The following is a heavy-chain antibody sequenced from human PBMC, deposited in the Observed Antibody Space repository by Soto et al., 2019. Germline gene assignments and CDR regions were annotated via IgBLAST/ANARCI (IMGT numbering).Heavy chain of an antibody. CDR3: AKDLNPRGYCSSTSCYGEIDY. D-gene: IGHD2-2*03. Sequence: SLRLSCAASGFTFSDHYMAWIRQAPGKGLEIVAHMSGSGSSEDYGDSVKGRFSIFRENSKNLLFLQMFFLRAEDTAVYYCAKDLNPRGYCSSTSCYGEIDYWGQGTLVNVSS. CDR2: MSGSGSSE. CDR1: GFTFSDHY. J-gene: IGHJ4*02. V-gene: IGHV3-11*01.